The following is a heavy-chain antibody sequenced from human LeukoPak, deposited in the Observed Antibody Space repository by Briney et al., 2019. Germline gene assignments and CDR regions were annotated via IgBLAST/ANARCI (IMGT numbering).Heavy chain of an antibody. D-gene: IGHD1-26*01. CDR1: GYTFTSYF. V-gene: IGHV1-46*01. Sequence: ASVRVSCKASGYTFTSYFMHWVRQAPGQGLEWMGVVNPSSGSTTYSQKFQGRVTTTRDTSTSTVYMDLGSLRSDDTAVYYCARAVGPRGGNWFDPWGQGTLVTVSS. J-gene: IGHJ5*02. CDR2: VNPSSGST. CDR3: ARAVGPRGGNWFDP.